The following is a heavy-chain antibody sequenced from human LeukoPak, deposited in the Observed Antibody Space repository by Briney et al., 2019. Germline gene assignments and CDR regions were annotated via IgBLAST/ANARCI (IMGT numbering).Heavy chain of an antibody. V-gene: IGHV3-74*01. CDR1: GFTFSTYT. CDR3: ARVGASGSYPNDY. Sequence: PGGSLRLSCAASGFTFSTYTMAWVRQAPGGGLEWVSGINSDGSSTSYADSVKGRFTISRDNAKNTLYLQMNSLRAEDTAVYYCARVGASGSYPNDYWGQGTLVTVSS. D-gene: IGHD1-26*01. J-gene: IGHJ4*02. CDR2: INSDGSST.